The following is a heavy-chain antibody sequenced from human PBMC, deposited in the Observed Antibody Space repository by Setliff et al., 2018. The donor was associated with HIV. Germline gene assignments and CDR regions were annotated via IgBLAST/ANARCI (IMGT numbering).Heavy chain of an antibody. D-gene: IGHD3-3*01. CDR1: GFAFVDFA. CDR2: ITSNTDYI. J-gene: IGHJ6*03. V-gene: IGHV3-21*01. CDR3: AKCSAGWLLSYMDV. Sequence: GSLRLSCAASGFAFVDFAMTWVRQRPGKGLEWVSSITSNTDYISYADSVKGRFTISRDNTKNSLYLQMNSLRAEDTAVYYCAKCSAGWLLSYMDVWGKGTTVTVSS.